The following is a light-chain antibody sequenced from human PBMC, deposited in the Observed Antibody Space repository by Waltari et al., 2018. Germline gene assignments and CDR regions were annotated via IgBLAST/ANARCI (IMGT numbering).Light chain of an antibody. V-gene: IGLV1-36*01. CDR3: AAWDDSLSGQV. CDR1: SSNIGNNA. CDR2: YDD. J-gene: IGLJ3*02. Sequence: QSVLTKPPSVSEAPRQRVTISCSGSSSNIGNNAVNWYQQLQGKAPKLLIYYDDLLPSGVSDRFSGSKSGTSASLAISGLQSEDEADYYCAAWDDSLSGQVFGGGNKLTVL.